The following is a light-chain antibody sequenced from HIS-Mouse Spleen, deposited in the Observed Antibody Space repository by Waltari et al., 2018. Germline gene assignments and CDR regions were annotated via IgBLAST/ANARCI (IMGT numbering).Light chain of an antibody. CDR1: ALPKQY. CDR2: KDS. V-gene: IGLV3-25*03. CDR3: QSADSSGTNWV. J-gene: IGLJ3*02. Sequence: SYELTQPPSVSVSPGQTARITCSGDALPKQYAYWYQQKPGQAPVLVIYKDSERPSGIPGRVSGSSSGTTVTLTISGVQAEDEADYYCQSADSSGTNWVFGGGTKLTVL.